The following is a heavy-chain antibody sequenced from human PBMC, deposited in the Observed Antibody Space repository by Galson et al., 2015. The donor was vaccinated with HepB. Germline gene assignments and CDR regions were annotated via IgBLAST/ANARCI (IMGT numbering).Heavy chain of an antibody. Sequence: SLGLSCAASGFSFSGYEMNWVRPAPGEGVEGVSYIGSSGSTIYYADSVKGRFTISRDNAKNSLYLQMNSLTAEDTAVYYCARGYTYWGQGTLVTVSS. CDR1: GFSFSGYE. CDR3: ARGYTY. J-gene: IGHJ4*02. CDR2: IGSSGSTI. D-gene: IGHD2-2*02. V-gene: IGHV3-48*03.